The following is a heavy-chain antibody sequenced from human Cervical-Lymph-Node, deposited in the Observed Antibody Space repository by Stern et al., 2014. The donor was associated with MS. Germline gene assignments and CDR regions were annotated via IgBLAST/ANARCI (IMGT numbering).Heavy chain of an antibody. CDR2: IYPGDSDT. Sequence: VQLVQSGAEVKKPGESLAISCECSGYTFTTYWIGWVRQVPGKGLEWMGSIYPGDSDTTYNPSIEGQGTISADKSSSTASLQWSSLKASDTAVYYCARGIWSFDLWGQGTLVTVSS. CDR3: ARGIWSFDL. D-gene: IGHD2-15*01. V-gene: IGHV5-51*01. J-gene: IGHJ5*02. CDR1: GYTFTTYW.